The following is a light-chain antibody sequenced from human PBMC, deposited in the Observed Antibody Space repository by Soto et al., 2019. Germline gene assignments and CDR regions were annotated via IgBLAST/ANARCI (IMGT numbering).Light chain of an antibody. J-gene: IGLJ3*02. V-gene: IGLV2-14*01. CDR1: SYDLGAYHY. CDR3: NSYTIASTRV. Sequence: QSALTQPASVSGSPGQSITISCTGTSYDLGAYHYVSWYQQHPGKAPKLMISEVSNRPSGISNRFSGSKSGNTASLTISGLQAEDEADYYCNSYTIASTRVFGGGTKLTVL. CDR2: EVS.